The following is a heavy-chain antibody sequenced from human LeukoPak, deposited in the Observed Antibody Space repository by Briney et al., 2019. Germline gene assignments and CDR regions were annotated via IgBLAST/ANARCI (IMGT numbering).Heavy chain of an antibody. CDR2: ISGSGGST. V-gene: IGHV3-23*01. D-gene: IGHD3-10*01. Sequence: GGSLRLSCAASGFTFSSYAMSWVRQGPGKGLEWVSGISGSGGSTYYADSVKGRFTISRDNSKNTLYLQMNSLRAEDTAVYYCAKSRGETQGNYYMDVWGKGTTVTVSS. J-gene: IGHJ6*03. CDR1: GFTFSSYA. CDR3: AKSRGETQGNYYMDV.